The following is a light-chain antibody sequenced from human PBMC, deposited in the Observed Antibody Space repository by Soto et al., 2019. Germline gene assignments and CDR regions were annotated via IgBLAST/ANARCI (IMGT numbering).Light chain of an antibody. Sequence: EIVMTQSPATLSVSTGERATLSCRASQSVSSNLAWYQQKPGQAPRLXXYGASTRATGIPARFSGSGSGTELTLTISSLQSEDFAVYYCQQYNNWPTGTFGQGTKVDIK. CDR2: GAS. CDR3: QQYNNWPTGT. V-gene: IGKV3-15*01. CDR1: QSVSSN. J-gene: IGKJ1*01.